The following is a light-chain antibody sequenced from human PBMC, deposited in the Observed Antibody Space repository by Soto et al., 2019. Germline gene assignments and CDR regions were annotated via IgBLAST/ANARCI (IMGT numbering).Light chain of an antibody. CDR1: QSVSSN. CDR2: GAS. CDR3: QQYNYCPRT. J-gene: IGKJ1*01. Sequence: EIVMTQSPATLSVSPGERATLSCRASQSVSSNLAWYQQKPGQAPRLLIYGASTRATGIPARFSGSGSGTEFTLISSRLQSEYFAFYYHQQYNYCPRTFGQGTKVEIK. V-gene: IGKV3-15*01.